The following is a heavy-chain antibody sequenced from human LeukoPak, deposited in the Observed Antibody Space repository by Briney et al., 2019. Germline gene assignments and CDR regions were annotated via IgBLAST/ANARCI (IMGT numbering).Heavy chain of an antibody. CDR1: GFAFSSYA. CDR2: ISYDGSNK. D-gene: IGHD6-19*01. Sequence: QPGRSLRLSCAASGFAFSSYAMHWVCQAPGKGLEWVAVISYDGSNKYYADSVKGRFTISRDNSKNTLYLQMNSLRAGDTAVYYCARGPSVENQYMFSGWYDYWGQGTLVTVSS. V-gene: IGHV3-30-3*01. J-gene: IGHJ4*02. CDR3: ARGPSVENQYMFSGWYDY.